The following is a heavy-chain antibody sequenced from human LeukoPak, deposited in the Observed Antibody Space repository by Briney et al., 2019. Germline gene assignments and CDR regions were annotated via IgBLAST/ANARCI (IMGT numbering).Heavy chain of an antibody. V-gene: IGHV4-34*01. J-gene: IGHJ4*02. CDR1: GGSFSGYY. D-gene: IGHD5-18*01. Sequence: SETLSPTCAVYGGSFSGYYWNWIRQPPGKGLEWIGEINHSGSTNYNPSLKSRVTISVDTSKNQFSLKLNSVTAADTAVYYRARRGHKLGYWGQGTLVTVSS. CDR2: INHSGST. CDR3: ARRGHKLGY.